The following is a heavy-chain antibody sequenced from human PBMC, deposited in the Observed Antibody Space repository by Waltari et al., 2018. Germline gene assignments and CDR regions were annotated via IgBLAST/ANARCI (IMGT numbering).Heavy chain of an antibody. J-gene: IGHJ4*02. CDR3: ASGERRDGYDYRYFDY. D-gene: IGHD5-12*01. Sequence: QVQLQESGPGLVKPSETLSLTCTVSGDSSSYYWSWIRQTPGKGLEWIGDIYYSGSTNYNPSLKSRITISVDTSKSQFSLKLSSVTAADTAVYYCASGERRDGYDYRYFDYWGQGTLVTVSS. V-gene: IGHV4-59*01. CDR2: IYYSGST. CDR1: GDSSSYY.